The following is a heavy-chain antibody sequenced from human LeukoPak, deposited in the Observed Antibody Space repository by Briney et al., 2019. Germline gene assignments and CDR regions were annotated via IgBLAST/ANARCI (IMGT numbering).Heavy chain of an antibody. CDR2: VNPRNGNT. Sequence: EASVKVSCKTSGYTFINYNINWVRQATGQGLEWMGWVNPRNGNTGYLQKFQGRLTITRDTSKDTVYMDLDSLTSEDTAVYYCARGVPIGYCGYGVCYPPYYFDYWGQGTLVTASS. V-gene: IGHV1-8*03. CDR3: ARGVPIGYCGYGVCYPPYYFDY. CDR1: GYTFINYN. D-gene: IGHD2-8*01. J-gene: IGHJ4*02.